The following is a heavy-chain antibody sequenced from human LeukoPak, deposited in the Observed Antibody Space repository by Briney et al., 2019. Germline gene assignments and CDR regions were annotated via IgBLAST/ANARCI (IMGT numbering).Heavy chain of an antibody. J-gene: IGHJ6*02. D-gene: IGHD3-3*01. CDR3: AREPRSYYGMDV. CDR1: GGTFSSYA. CDR2: IIPIFGTA. V-gene: IGHV1-69*13. Sequence: GASVTVSCKASGGTFSSYAISWVRQAPGQGLEWMGGIIPIFGTANYAQKFQGRVTITADESTSTAYMELSSLRSEDTAVYYCAREPRSYYGMDVWGQGTTVTVSS.